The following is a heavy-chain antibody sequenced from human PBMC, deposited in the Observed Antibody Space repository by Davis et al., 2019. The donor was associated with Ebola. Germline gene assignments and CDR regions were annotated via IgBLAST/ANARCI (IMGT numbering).Heavy chain of an antibody. CDR3: ARLYSSLYYYYYGMDV. J-gene: IGHJ6*02. CDR2: SYYSGST. CDR1: GGSISSYY. V-gene: IGHV4-59*08. D-gene: IGHD6-19*01. Sequence: SETLSLTCTVSGGSISSYYWSWIRQPPGKGLEWIGYSYYSGSTNYNPSLKSRVTISVDTSKNQFSLKLSSVTAADTAVYYCARLYSSLYYYYYGMDVWGQGTTVTVSS.